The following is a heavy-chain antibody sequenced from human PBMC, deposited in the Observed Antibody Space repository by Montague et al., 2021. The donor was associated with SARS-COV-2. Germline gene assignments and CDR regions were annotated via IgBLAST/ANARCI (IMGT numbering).Heavy chain of an antibody. CDR1: GGSISSSSYY. CDR2: IYYSGST. V-gene: IGHV4-39*01. CDR3: ARLEYYGAGSCYGRFVWFGP. Sequence: SETLSLTCTVSGGSISSSSYYWGWIRQPPGKGLEWIGSIYYSGSTYYNPSLKSRVTISVDTSKNQFSLKLSSVTAADTAVYYCARLEYYGAGSCYGRFVWFGPWGQGTLVTVSS. D-gene: IGHD3-22*01. J-gene: IGHJ5*02.